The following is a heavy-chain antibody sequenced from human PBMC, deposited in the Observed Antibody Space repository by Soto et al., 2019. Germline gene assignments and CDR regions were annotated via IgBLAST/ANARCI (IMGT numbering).Heavy chain of an antibody. V-gene: IGHV3-23*01. D-gene: IGHD1-26*01. CDR2: ISGSGGST. CDR3: AGGRYRPRHFDY. J-gene: IGHJ4*02. CDR1: GFTFSSYA. Sequence: PGGSLRLSCAASGFTFSSYAMRWVRQAPGKGLEWVSAISGSGGSTYYADSVKGRFTISRDNSKNTLYLQMNSLRAEDTAVYYSAGGRYRPRHFDYWGQGTLVTVSS.